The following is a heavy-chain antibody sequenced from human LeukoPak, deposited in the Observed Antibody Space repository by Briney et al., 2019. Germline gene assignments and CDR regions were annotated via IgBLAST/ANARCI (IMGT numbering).Heavy chain of an antibody. J-gene: IGHJ4*02. Sequence: SETLSLTCTVSGGSISSSSYYWGWIRQPPGKGLEWIGSIYYSGSTYYNPSLKSRVTISVDTSKNQFSLKLSSVTAADTAVYYCARNKVVVAARLEFDYWGQGTLVTVSS. CDR1: GGSISSSSYY. CDR2: IYYSGST. CDR3: ARNKVVVAARLEFDY. V-gene: IGHV4-39*01. D-gene: IGHD2-15*01.